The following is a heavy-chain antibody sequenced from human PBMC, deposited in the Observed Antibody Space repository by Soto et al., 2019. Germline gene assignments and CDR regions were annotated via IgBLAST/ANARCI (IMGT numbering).Heavy chain of an antibody. Sequence: QITLKESGPTLVKPTQTLTLTCTFSGFSLSASGVGVGWIRQPPGKALEWLALIYWDDDKRYSPSLKSRLTITKDTSKNQVVLTMTTMDPVDTATYFCAHSNCSSGRCHAFGLAYWGQGTLVTVSS. CDR2: IYWDDDK. D-gene: IGHD2-2*01. V-gene: IGHV2-5*02. CDR1: GFSLSASGVG. CDR3: AHSNCSSGRCHAFGLAY. J-gene: IGHJ4*02.